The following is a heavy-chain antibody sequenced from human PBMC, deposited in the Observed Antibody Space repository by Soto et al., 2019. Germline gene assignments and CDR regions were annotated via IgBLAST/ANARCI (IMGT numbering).Heavy chain of an antibody. V-gene: IGHV3-23*01. Sequence: EVQLLESGGGLVQPGGSLRLSCAASGFTFSSFSLSWVRQAPGKGLEWVSGISGLGGSIYYADSVKGRFTISRDNSKNTRYLQMNSLRAEDTAVYYCSKSNGDTWERYFFDFWGQGTLVTVSS. CDR1: GFTFSSFS. CDR2: ISGLGGSI. J-gene: IGHJ4*02. D-gene: IGHD1-26*01. CDR3: SKSNGDTWERYFFDF.